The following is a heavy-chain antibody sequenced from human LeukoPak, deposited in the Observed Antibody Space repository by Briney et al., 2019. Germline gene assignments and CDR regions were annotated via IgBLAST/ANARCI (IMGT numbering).Heavy chain of an antibody. V-gene: IGHV1-18*01. CDR2: ISAYNGDT. J-gene: IGHJ5*02. CDR1: GYTFTSYG. Sequence: ASVKVSCKASGYTFTSYGVSWVRQAPGQGLEWMGWISAYNGDTNYAQRVQGRVTMTTDTSTNTVYMELRSLRSDDTAVYYCARDGDYYDRRFDPWGQGTLVTVSS. CDR3: ARDGDYYDRRFDP. D-gene: IGHD3-22*01.